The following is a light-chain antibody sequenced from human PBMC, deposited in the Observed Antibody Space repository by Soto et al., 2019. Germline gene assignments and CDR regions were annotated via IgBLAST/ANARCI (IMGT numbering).Light chain of an antibody. V-gene: IGLV2-14*01. CDR3: SSYTSSSTLL. CDR1: SSDVGGYNY. Sequence: QSALTQPASVSGSPGQSITISCTGTSSDVGGYNYVSWYQQHPGKGPKLMIYEVTNRPSGVSNRFSGSKSGNTASLTISGLQADDENDYYCSSYTSSSTLLFGGGTKLTVL. CDR2: EVT. J-gene: IGLJ3*02.